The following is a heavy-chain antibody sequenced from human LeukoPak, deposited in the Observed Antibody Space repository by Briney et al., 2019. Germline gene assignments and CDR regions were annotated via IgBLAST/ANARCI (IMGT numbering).Heavy chain of an antibody. CDR2: ISAYNGNT. CDR1: GYTFTSYS. Sequence: GASVKVFCKASGYTFTSYSISWVRQAPGQGLEWMGWISAYNGNTNYAQKLQGRVTMTTDTSTTTAYMELRSLRSDDTAVYYCAREVLGLPFVYWGQGTLVTVSS. V-gene: IGHV1-18*01. J-gene: IGHJ4*02. D-gene: IGHD3-16*01. CDR3: AREVLGLPFVY.